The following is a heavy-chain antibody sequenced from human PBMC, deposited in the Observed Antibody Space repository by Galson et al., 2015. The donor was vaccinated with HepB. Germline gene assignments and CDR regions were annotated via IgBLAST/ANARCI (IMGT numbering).Heavy chain of an antibody. V-gene: IGHV4-39*01. CDR3: ARLVFGSGSSMGWFDP. J-gene: IGHJ5*02. CDR1: GGSISSSSYY. D-gene: IGHD6-19*01. Sequence: ETLSLTCTVSGGSISSSSYYWGRIRQPPGKGLEWIGSIYYSGSTYYNPSLKSRVTISVDTSKNQFSLKLSSVTAADTAVYYCARLVFGSGSSMGWFDPWGQGTLVTVSS. CDR2: IYYSGST.